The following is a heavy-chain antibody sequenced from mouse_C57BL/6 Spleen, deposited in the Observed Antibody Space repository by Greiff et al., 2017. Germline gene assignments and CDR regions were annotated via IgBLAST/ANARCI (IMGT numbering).Heavy chain of an antibody. CDR2: IDPSDSYT. CDR1: GYTFTSYW. D-gene: IGHD1-1*01. Sequence: QVQLQQPGAELVRPGTSVKLSCKASGYTFTSYWMHWVKQRPGQGLEWIGVIDPSDSYTNYNQKFKGKATLTVDTSSSTAYMQLSSLTSEDSAVYFCARSDYYGSIPYDAMDYWGQGTSVTVSS. J-gene: IGHJ4*01. V-gene: IGHV1-59*01. CDR3: ARSDYYGSIPYDAMDY.